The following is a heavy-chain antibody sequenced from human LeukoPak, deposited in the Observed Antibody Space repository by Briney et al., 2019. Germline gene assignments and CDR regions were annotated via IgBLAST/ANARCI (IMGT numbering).Heavy chain of an antibody. Sequence: SETLSLTCTVSGGSISSYYWNWIRQPPGKGLEWIGYIYYSGSTNYNPSLKSRVTISVDTSKNQFSLLSSVTAADTAVYYCARHHYDSSGYYYLLDYWGQGTLVTVSS. D-gene: IGHD3-22*01. CDR3: ARHHYDSSGYYYLLDY. CDR1: GGSISSYY. J-gene: IGHJ4*02. CDR2: IYYSGST. V-gene: IGHV4-59*08.